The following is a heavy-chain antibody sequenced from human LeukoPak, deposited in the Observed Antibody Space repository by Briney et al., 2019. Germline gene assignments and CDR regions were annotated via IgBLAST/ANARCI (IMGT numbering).Heavy chain of an antibody. D-gene: IGHD3-10*01. Sequence: ASVKVSCKASGYTFTGYYMHWVRQAPGQGLEWMGWINPNSGGTNYAQKFQGRVTMTRDTSISTAYMELSSLRSDDTAVYYCARDPQTYYYGSGSYYNQYWFDPWGQGTLVTVSS. CDR2: INPNSGGT. J-gene: IGHJ5*02. CDR1: GYTFTGYY. V-gene: IGHV1-2*02. CDR3: ARDPQTYYYGSGSYYNQYWFDP.